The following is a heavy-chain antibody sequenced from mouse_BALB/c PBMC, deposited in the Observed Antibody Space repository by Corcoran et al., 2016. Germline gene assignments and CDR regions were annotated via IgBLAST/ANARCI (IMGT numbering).Heavy chain of an antibody. D-gene: IGHD2-1*01. J-gene: IGHJ1*01. V-gene: IGHV8-12*01. CDR3: APADYGNYWYFDV. CDR1: GFSLSTSGMG. CDR2: IYWDDDK. Sequence: QVTLKESGPGILQPSQTLSLTCSFSGFSLSTSGMGVSWIRQPSGKGLEWLAHIYWDDDKRYNPSLKSRLTISKDTSSNQVFLKITSVDTADTATYYCAPADYGNYWYFDVWGAGTTVTVSS.